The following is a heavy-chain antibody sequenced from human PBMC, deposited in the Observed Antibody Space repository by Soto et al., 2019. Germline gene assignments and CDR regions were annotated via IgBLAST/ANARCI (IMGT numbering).Heavy chain of an antibody. CDR2: IHYSGST. CDR1: GGSVNIGTDY. CDR3: TRGGDPYKTGH. J-gene: IGHJ4*02. V-gene: IGHV4-61*01. Sequence: SETLSLTCTVPGGSVNIGTDYWSWIRQPPGKGLEWIGFIHYSGSTNYNPSLKGRVTMSVDTSKNQFSLKLTSVNTADTAIYYCTRGGDPYKTGHWGQGTLVTVSS. D-gene: IGHD2-21*01.